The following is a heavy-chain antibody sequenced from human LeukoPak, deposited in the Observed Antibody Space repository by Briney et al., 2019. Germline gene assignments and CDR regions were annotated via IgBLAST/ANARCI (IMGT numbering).Heavy chain of an antibody. Sequence: PRGSLRLSCAASGFTFSSYWMSWVRQAPGKGLEWVANIKQDGSEKYYVDSVKGRFTISRDNAKNSLYLQMNSLRAEDTALYYCAKGSDSSGWYGSDYWGQGTLVTVSS. V-gene: IGHV3-7*03. CDR1: GFTFSSYW. CDR2: IKQDGSEK. CDR3: AKGSDSSGWYGSDY. D-gene: IGHD6-19*01. J-gene: IGHJ4*02.